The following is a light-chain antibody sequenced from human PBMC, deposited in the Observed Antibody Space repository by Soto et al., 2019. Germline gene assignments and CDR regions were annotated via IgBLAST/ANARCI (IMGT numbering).Light chain of an antibody. V-gene: IGKV3D-20*02. CDR2: GAS. J-gene: IGKJ2*01. Sequence: EIVLTQSPGTLSLSPGERATLSCRASQSVSSSYLAWYQQKPGQAPRLLIYGASSRATDIPDRFSGSGSGTDFTLTISSLEPEDFAVYYCQQRSNWPPVYTFGQGTKLEIK. CDR3: QQRSNWPPVYT. CDR1: QSVSSSY.